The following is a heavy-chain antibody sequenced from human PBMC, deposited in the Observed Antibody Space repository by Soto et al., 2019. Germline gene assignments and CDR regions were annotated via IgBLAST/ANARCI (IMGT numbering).Heavy chain of an antibody. Sequence: GESLTISCKGSGYSFTSYWIGWVRQMPGKGLEWMGIIYPGDSDTRYSPSFQGQVTISADKSISTAYLQWSSLKASDTAMYYFAGGGVRGVITRTRDYYGMDVWGQGTTVTVSS. J-gene: IGHJ6*02. CDR1: GYSFTSYW. D-gene: IGHD3-10*01. CDR3: AGGGVRGVITRTRDYYGMDV. V-gene: IGHV5-51*01. CDR2: IYPGDSDT.